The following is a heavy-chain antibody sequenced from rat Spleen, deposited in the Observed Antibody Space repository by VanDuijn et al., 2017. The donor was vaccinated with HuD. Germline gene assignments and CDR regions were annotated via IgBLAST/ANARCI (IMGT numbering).Heavy chain of an antibody. V-gene: IGHV5-29*01. CDR3: ARQEDYYSIYPHWYFDF. CDR2: ISYDGSST. Sequence: EVQLVESGGGLVQPGRSLKLSCTASGFTFTNYGVAWVRQAPTKGLEWVATISYDGSSTYFRDSVKGRFTISRDNAKSTLYLQMDSLRSEDTATYYCARQEDYYSIYPHWYFDFWGPGTMVTVSS. CDR1: GFTFTNYG. J-gene: IGHJ1*01. D-gene: IGHD1-2*01.